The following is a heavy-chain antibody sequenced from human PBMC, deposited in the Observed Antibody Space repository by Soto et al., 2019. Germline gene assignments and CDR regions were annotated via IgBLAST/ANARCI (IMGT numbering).Heavy chain of an antibody. CDR2: TYYRSKWYS. V-gene: IGHV6-1*01. J-gene: IGHJ6*02. D-gene: IGHD6-13*01. Sequence: TLSLTCAISGDSVSSNSASWNWIRQSPSRGLEWLGRTYYRSKWYSDYAVSVKSRITINPDTSKNQFSLQLNSVTPEDTAVYYCARSSGAVYSSSWYFGMDVWGQGTTVTVSS. CDR3: ARSSGAVYSSSWYFGMDV. CDR1: GDSVSSNSAS.